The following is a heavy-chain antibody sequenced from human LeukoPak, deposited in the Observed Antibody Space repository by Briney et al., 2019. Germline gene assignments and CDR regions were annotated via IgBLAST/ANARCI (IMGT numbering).Heavy chain of an antibody. J-gene: IGHJ3*02. CDR3: ARGRQLWSGWSAFDI. CDR1: GGSISSYY. Sequence: SETLSLTCTVPGGSISSYYWSWIRQPPGKGLEWIGYIYYSGSTNYNPSLKSRVTISVDTSKNQFSLKLSSVTAADTAVYYCARGRQLWSGWSAFDIWGQGTMVTVSS. V-gene: IGHV4-59*01. D-gene: IGHD5-18*01. CDR2: IYYSGST.